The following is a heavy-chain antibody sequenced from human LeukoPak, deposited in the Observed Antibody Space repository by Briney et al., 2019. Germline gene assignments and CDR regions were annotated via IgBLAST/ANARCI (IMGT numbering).Heavy chain of an antibody. J-gene: IGHJ4*02. V-gene: IGHV1-2*02. Sequence: ASVKVSCKASGYTFTGYYMHWVRQAPGQGLEWMGWINPNSGGTNYAQKFQGRVTMTRDTSISTAYMELSRLRSDDTAVYYCARDSGSIVVVVAAADYWGQGTLVTVSS. CDR1: GYTFTGYY. CDR3: ARDSGSIVVVVAAADY. CDR2: INPNSGGT. D-gene: IGHD2-15*01.